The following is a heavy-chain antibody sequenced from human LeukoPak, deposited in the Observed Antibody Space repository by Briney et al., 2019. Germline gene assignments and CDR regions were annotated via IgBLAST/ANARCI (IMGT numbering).Heavy chain of an antibody. Sequence: PGGSLRLSCAASGFTFSSYWMHWVRQAPGKGLVWVSRINSDGSSTSYADSVKGRFTISRDNAKNTLYLQMNSLRAEDTAVYYCARWYCDSSNCYYDYWGQGTQVTVSS. D-gene: IGHD2-2*01. J-gene: IGHJ4*02. CDR3: ARWYCDSSNCYYDY. V-gene: IGHV3-74*01. CDR2: INSDGSST. CDR1: GFTFSSYW.